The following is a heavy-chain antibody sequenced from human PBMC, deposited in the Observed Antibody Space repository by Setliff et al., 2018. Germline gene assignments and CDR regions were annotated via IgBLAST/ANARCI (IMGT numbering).Heavy chain of an antibody. CDR1: GYNFANYW. D-gene: IGHD3-22*01. V-gene: IGHV5-51*01. Sequence: GESLKISCKGSGYNFANYWIGWVRQMPGKGLEWMGIIYPGDSDTRYSPSFQGQVTISADKSISTAYLQWSSLKASDTAMYYCARRRYYDSSGYYYFDYWGQGTLVTVSS. CDR2: IYPGDSDT. J-gene: IGHJ4*02. CDR3: ARRRYYDSSGYYYFDY.